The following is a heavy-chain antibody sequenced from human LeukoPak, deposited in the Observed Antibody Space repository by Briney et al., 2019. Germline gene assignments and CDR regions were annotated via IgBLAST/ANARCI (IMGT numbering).Heavy chain of an antibody. CDR2: ISYDGSNK. Sequence: GGSLRPSCAASGLTFSSYGMHWVRQAPGKGLEWVAVISYDGSNKYYADSVKGRFTISRDNSKNTLYLQMNSLRAEDTAVYYCAKDGAHHAFDYWGQGTLVTVFS. D-gene: IGHD4/OR15-4a*01. V-gene: IGHV3-30*18. J-gene: IGHJ4*02. CDR3: AKDGAHHAFDY. CDR1: GLTFSSYG.